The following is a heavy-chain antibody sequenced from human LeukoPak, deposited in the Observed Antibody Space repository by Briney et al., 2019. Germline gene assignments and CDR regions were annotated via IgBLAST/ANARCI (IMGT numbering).Heavy chain of an antibody. V-gene: IGHV1-24*01. Sequence: RASVKVSCKVSGYTLTELSMHWVRQAPGKGLEWMGGFDPEDGETIYAQKFQGRVTMTKDTSTDTAYMELSSLRSEDTAVYYCATPGDSSGYYYDYWGQGTLVTVSS. J-gene: IGHJ4*02. CDR3: ATPGDSSGYYYDY. CDR1: GYTLTELS. D-gene: IGHD3-22*01. CDR2: FDPEDGET.